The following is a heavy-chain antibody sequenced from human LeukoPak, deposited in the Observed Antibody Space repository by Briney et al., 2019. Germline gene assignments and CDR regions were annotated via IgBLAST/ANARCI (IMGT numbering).Heavy chain of an antibody. D-gene: IGHD5-18*01. CDR2: IGPSGSAM. Sequence: PGGSLRLSCAASGFTVSTNYMSWVRQAPGKGLEWVSYIGPSGSAMYYADSVKGRFTISRDNAKNSLYLQMNSLRAEDTAVYYCARDLYSPRGYFDFWGQGTLVTVSS. CDR3: ARDLYSPRGYFDF. J-gene: IGHJ4*02. V-gene: IGHV3-11*04. CDR1: GFTVSTNY.